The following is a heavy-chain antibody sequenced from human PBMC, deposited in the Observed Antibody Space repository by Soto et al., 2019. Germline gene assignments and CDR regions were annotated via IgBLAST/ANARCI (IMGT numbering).Heavy chain of an antibody. CDR2: ISSSSSYI. J-gene: IGHJ4*02. CDR1: GFTFSSYS. Sequence: EVQLVESGGGLVKPGGSVRLSCAASGFTFSSYSMNWVRQARGKGLEWVSSISSSSSYIYYADSVKGRFTISRDNAKNSLYLQMNILRAEDTAVYYCARDLHSSSSRYFDYWGQGTLVTVTS. V-gene: IGHV3-21*01. CDR3: ARDLHSSSSRYFDY. D-gene: IGHD6-6*01.